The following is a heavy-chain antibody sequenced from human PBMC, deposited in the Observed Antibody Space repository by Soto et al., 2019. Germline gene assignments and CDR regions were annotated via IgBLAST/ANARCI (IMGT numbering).Heavy chain of an antibody. D-gene: IGHD3-22*01. CDR1: GGTFKSYV. J-gene: IGHJ4*02. CDR3: AGTQFDTSGYYPSGLEL. Sequence: QVQLEQSGAEVEKPGSSVKVSCKPSGGTFKSYVLNWVRQAPGQGLDWMGGIIPFLGSADYAQKFQDRVTITADESTSTAYLELSSLRSEDSAVYYCAGTQFDTSGYYPSGLELWGQGTLVTVAS. V-gene: IGHV1-69*01. CDR2: IIPFLGSA.